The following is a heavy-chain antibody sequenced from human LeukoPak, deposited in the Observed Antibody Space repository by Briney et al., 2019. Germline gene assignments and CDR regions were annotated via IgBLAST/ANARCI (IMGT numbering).Heavy chain of an antibody. CDR2: ISYDGSNK. CDR3: AKDGMGRYSGYDYYYYGMDV. V-gene: IGHV3-30*18. CDR1: GFTFSSYG. Sequence: GGSLRLSCAASGFTFSSYGMHWVRQAPGKGLEWVAVISYDGSNKYYADSVKGRFTISRDNSKNTLYLQMNSLRAEDTAVYYCAKDGMGRYSGYDYYYYGMDVWGQGTTVTVSS. D-gene: IGHD5-12*01. J-gene: IGHJ6*02.